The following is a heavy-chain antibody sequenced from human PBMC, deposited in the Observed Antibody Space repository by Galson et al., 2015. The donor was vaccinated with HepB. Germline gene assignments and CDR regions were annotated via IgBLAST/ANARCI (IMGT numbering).Heavy chain of an antibody. V-gene: IGHV1-46*01. J-gene: IGHJ5*02. D-gene: IGHD5-18*01. CDR1: GYTFTSYY. Sequence: SVKVSCKASGYTFTSYYMHWVRQAPGQGLEWMGIINPSGGSTSYAQKFQGRVTMTRDTSTSTVYMELSSLRSEDTAVYYCARGFAWVDTATGDWFDPWGQGTLVTVSS. CDR3: ARGFAWVDTATGDWFDP. CDR2: INPSGGST.